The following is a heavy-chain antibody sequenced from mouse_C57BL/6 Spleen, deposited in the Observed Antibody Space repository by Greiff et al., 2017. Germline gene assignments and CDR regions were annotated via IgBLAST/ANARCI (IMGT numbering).Heavy chain of an antibody. CDR1: GFTFSDYG. CDR2: ISSGSSTI. J-gene: IGHJ4*01. V-gene: IGHV5-17*01. D-gene: IGHD1-1*01. Sequence: EVKVVESGGGLVKPGGSLKLSCAASGFTFSDYGMHWVRQAPEKGLEWVAYISSGSSTIYYADTVKGRFTISRDNAKNTLFLQMTSLRSEDTAMYYCSRSNYGNYYAMDYWGQGTSVTVSS. CDR3: SRSNYGNYYAMDY.